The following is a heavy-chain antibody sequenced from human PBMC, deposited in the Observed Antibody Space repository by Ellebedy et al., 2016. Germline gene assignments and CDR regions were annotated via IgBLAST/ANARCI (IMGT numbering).Heavy chain of an antibody. Sequence: ASVKVSCKASGFTFIGSAMQWVRQARGQRLEWIGWIVIGSGNTNYAQKFQERVSITRDMSTSTAYMELSSLRSEDTAVYYCAAAATANYYYYGLDVWGQGTTVTVSS. CDR1: GFTFIGSA. CDR2: IVIGSGNT. CDR3: AAAATANYYYYGLDV. V-gene: IGHV1-58*02. J-gene: IGHJ6*02.